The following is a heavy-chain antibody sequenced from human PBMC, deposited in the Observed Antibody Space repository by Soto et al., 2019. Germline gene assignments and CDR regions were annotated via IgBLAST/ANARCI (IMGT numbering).Heavy chain of an antibody. CDR1: GFTFSSYA. V-gene: IGHV3-30-3*01. J-gene: IGHJ6*02. D-gene: IGHD3-9*01. CDR2: ISYDGSNK. CDR3: ARDKRRYYDILTGSYYYYGMDL. Sequence: GGSLRLSCAASGFTFSSYAMHWVRQAPGKGLEWVAVISYDGSNKYYADSVKGRFTISRDNSKNTLYLQMNSLRAEDTAVYYCARDKRRYYDILTGSYYYYGMDLWGQGTTVTVS.